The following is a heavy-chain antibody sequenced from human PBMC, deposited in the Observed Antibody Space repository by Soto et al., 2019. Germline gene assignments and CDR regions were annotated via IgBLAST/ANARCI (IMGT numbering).Heavy chain of an antibody. CDR2: ISSVSSYI. J-gene: IGHJ5*02. Sequence: EVQLVESGGGLAKPGGSLRLSCAASGFMFGSHTMTWVRQAPGKGLEWVASISSVSSYIYYADSVKGRFTISRDNAKDSLYLQMDSLRAEDTAVYFCAREVVGPTTNWFDPWGQGTLVTVSS. CDR3: AREVVGPTTNWFDP. D-gene: IGHD1-26*01. V-gene: IGHV3-21*06. CDR1: GFMFGSHT.